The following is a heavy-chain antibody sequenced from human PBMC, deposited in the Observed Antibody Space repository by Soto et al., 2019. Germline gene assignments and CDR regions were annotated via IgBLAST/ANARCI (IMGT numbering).Heavy chain of an antibody. CDR2: ISSSSSYI. CDR1: GFTFSSYS. D-gene: IGHD1-26*01. V-gene: IGHV3-21*01. J-gene: IGHJ6*02. Sequence: GGSLRLSCAASGFTFSSYSMNWVRQAPGKGLEWVSSISSSSSYIYYADSVKGRFTISRDNAKNSLYLQMNSLRAEDTAVYYCARDLSGSYYYYYYYYGMDVWGQGTTVTVSS. CDR3: ARDLSGSYYYYYYYYGMDV.